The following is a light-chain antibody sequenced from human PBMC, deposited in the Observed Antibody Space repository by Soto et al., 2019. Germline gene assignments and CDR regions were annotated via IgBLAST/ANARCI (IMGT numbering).Light chain of an antibody. CDR1: SSNIGNNY. Sequence: QSVLTQPPSVSAAPGQTVTISCSGSSSNIGNNYVSWYQQLPGIAPKLLIYDNNKRPSGIPDRFSGSKSGTSATLGITGLQTGDEAEYYCGTWDNSLSAYVFGTGTKVTVL. CDR2: DNN. V-gene: IGLV1-51*01. CDR3: GTWDNSLSAYV. J-gene: IGLJ1*01.